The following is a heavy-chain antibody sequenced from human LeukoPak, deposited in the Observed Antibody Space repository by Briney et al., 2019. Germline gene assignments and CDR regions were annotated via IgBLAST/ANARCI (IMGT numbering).Heavy chain of an antibody. CDR1: GFTFSSYA. V-gene: IGHV3-23*01. CDR3: AKDPRNGDYYYDSSGYYVL. CDR2: ISGSGGST. J-gene: IGHJ4*02. Sequence: PGGSLRLSCAASGFTFSSYAMSWVRQAPGKGLEWVSAISGSGGSTYYADSVKGRFTISRDNSKNTLYLQMNSLRAEDTAVYYCAKDPRNGDYYYDSSGYYVLWGQGTLVTVSS. D-gene: IGHD3-22*01.